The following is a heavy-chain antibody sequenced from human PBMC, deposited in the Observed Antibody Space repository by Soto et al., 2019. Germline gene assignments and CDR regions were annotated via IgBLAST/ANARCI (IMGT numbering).Heavy chain of an antibody. J-gene: IGHJ4*01. CDR1: GFSFSTYA. Sequence: EVQLLESGGGLVQPGGSLRLSCAASGFSFSTYAMSWVRQAPGKGLDWVSSISASGGSTYYADSVKGRFTISRDTSKNSLYLQMNSLSGDDAAIYFCARQEDGYALGLIDYWGHGTRVTVSS. CDR2: ISASGGST. CDR3: ARQEDGYALGLIDY. D-gene: IGHD3-16*01. V-gene: IGHV3-23*01.